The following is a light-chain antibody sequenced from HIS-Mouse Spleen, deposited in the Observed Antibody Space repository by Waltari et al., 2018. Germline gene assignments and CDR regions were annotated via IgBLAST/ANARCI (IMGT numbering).Light chain of an antibody. CDR3: AAWDDSLNGRV. Sequence: QSVLTQPPSASGTPGQRVTIPCSGSSPHLARNTVNWYQQLPGTAPNLLIYSNNQRPSGVPDRFSGSKSGTSASLAISGLQSEDEADYYCAAWDDSLNGRVFGGGTKLTVL. CDR2: SNN. CDR1: SPHLARNT. J-gene: IGLJ3*02. V-gene: IGLV1-44*01.